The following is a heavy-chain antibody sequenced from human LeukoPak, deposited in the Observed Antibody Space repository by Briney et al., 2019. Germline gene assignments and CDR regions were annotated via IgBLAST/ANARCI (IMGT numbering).Heavy chain of an antibody. CDR2: ISYDGSNK. CDR1: GFAFSSYA. J-gene: IGHJ5*02. V-gene: IGHV3-30*04. Sequence: GGSLRLSCAASGFAFSSYAMHWVRQAPGKGLEWVAVISYDGSNKYYADSVKGRFTISRDNSKNTLYLQMNSLRAEDTAVYYCARGGGSGWYNWFDPWGQGTLVTVSS. CDR3: ARGGGSGWYNWFDP. D-gene: IGHD6-19*01.